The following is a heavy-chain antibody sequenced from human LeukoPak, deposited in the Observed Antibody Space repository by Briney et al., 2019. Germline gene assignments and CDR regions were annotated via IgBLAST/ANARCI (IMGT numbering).Heavy chain of an antibody. J-gene: IGHJ4*02. Sequence: PGGSLRLSCAASGFTFSSYGMHWVRQAPGKGLEWVAVISYDGSNKYYADSVKGRFTISRDDSKNTLYLQMNSLRAEDTAVYYCADPYCGGDCRGYWGQGTLVTVSS. CDR3: ADPYCGGDCRGY. V-gene: IGHV3-30*19. CDR2: ISYDGSNK. CDR1: GFTFSSYG. D-gene: IGHD2-21*02.